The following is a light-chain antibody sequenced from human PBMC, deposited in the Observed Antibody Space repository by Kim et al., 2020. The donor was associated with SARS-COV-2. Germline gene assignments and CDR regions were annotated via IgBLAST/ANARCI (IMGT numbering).Light chain of an antibody. CDR2: DAS. V-gene: IGKV1-5*01. Sequence: SASVGDRVTITGRASQSINSWLAWYQQKPGKAPKVLIYDASSLESGDPSRFSGSGSGTEFTLTISSLQPDDVATYYCQQYKSYWTFGQGTKVDIK. CDR3: QQYKSYWT. CDR1: QSINSW. J-gene: IGKJ1*01.